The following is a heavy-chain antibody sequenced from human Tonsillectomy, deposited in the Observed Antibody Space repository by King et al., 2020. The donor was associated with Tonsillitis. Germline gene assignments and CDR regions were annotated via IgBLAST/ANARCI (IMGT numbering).Heavy chain of an antibody. CDR2: ISGSGGSK. V-gene: IGHV3-23*04. CDR1: GFTFSSYA. J-gene: IGHJ4*02. D-gene: IGHD5-12*01. CDR3: AKSDVVATPKEG. Sequence: EVQLVESGGGLVQPGGSLRLSCAASGFTFSSYAMSWVRQAPGKGLEWVSTISGSGGSKYYADSVKGRFTNSRDNSQNTLYLQMNSLRAEDTAVYYCAKSDVVATPKEGWGQGTLVTVSS.